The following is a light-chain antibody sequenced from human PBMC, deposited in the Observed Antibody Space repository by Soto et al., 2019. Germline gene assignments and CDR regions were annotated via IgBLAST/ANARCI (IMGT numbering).Light chain of an antibody. CDR2: GAS. CDR1: QSVSGNY. J-gene: IGKJ1*01. CDR3: QQYGRPPRT. V-gene: IGKV3-20*01. Sequence: EIVLTQSPGILSLSPGERATLSCTASQSVSGNYLAWYQQKPGQAPRFLIYGASSRATGIPDRFSGSGSGTEFTLTISRLEPEDFAVSYCQQYGRPPRTFGQGTKVEIK.